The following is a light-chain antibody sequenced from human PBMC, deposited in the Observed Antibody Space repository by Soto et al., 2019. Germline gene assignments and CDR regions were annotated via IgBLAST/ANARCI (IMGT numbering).Light chain of an antibody. V-gene: IGKV3-20*01. CDR3: QRYGSSSLS. CDR1: QNLSSGY. J-gene: IGKJ4*01. Sequence: EILLTQSPGTLSVSAGERATLSCRASQNLSSGYLAWYQQKTGQAPRILIYAASSRATGIPDRVRGSGAGTDLNLTISRLQPEDFAVYYCQRYGSSSLSFGGGTKVDIK. CDR2: AAS.